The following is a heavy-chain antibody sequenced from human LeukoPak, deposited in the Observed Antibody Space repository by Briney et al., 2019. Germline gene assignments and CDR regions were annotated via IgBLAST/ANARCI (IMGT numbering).Heavy chain of an antibody. CDR1: GFTFSSYS. D-gene: IGHD3-10*01. J-gene: IGHJ6*02. V-gene: IGHV3-21*01. CDR3: ARVLLWFGEATIRYYHYGMDV. Sequence: GGSLRLSCAASGFTFSSYSMNWVRQAPGKGLNWVYSIIIIISYIYYADSVKGRFTISRDNAKNSLYLQMNSLRAEGTAVYYCARVLLWFGEATIRYYHYGMDVWGQGTTVTVSS. CDR2: IIIIISYI.